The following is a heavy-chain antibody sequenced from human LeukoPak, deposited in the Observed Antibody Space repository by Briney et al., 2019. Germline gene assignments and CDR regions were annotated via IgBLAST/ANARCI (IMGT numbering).Heavy chain of an antibody. CDR3: AKDRRRLFGVGLFDC. CDR2: ISGNGSST. D-gene: IGHD3-3*01. J-gene: IGHJ4*02. CDR1: GFTFSSYA. V-gene: IGHV3-23*01. Sequence: GGSLRLSCAASGFTFSSYAMNWVRQAPGQGLEWVSVISGNGSSTYYADSVKGRFTISRDNSKNTLYLQMASLTAEDRAVYYCAKDRRRLFGVGLFDCGGEGTLVTVSS.